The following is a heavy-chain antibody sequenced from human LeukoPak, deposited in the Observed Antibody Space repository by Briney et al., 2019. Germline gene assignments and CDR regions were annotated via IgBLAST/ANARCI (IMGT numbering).Heavy chain of an antibody. CDR2: IIPILGIA. J-gene: IGHJ6*02. CDR1: GYTFTSYG. CDR3: ASRTYGDYSHYYGMDV. D-gene: IGHD4-17*01. Sequence: SVKVSCKASGYTFTSYGISWVRQAPGQGLEWMGRIIPILGIANYAQKFQGRVTITADKSTSTAYMELSSLRSEDTAVYYCASRTYGDYSHYYGMDVWGQGTTVTVSS. V-gene: IGHV1-69*04.